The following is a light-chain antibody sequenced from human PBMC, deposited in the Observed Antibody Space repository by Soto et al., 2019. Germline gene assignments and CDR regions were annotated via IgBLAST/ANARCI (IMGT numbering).Light chain of an antibody. Sequence: EIVLTQSPATLSVSPGERATLSCRASQSVGNNFAWYQQKPDQPPRLLIFGTSTRATGVPARFSGSGSGTEFTLTISSLQSEDFAVYYCQQYGDWPLTFGGGAKVEIE. J-gene: IGKJ4*01. V-gene: IGKV3-15*01. CDR2: GTS. CDR3: QQYGDWPLT. CDR1: QSVGNN.